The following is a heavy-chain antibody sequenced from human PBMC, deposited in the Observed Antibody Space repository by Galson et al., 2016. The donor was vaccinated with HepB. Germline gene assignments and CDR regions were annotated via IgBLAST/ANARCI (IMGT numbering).Heavy chain of an antibody. Sequence: SLRLSCAASGFTFSSYSMNWVRQAPGKGLEWVSSISSSSYYIHYADLVKGRFTISRDNAKNSLYLQMNSLRAQDTAVYYCARGYDYGAPKGDYWGQGTLVTVSS. CDR1: GFTFSSYS. J-gene: IGHJ4*02. CDR2: ISSSSYYI. D-gene: IGHD4-17*01. V-gene: IGHV3-21*01. CDR3: ARGYDYGAPKGDY.